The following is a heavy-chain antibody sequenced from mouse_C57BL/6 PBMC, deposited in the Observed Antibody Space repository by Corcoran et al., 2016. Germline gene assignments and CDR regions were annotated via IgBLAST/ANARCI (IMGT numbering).Heavy chain of an antibody. D-gene: IGHD2-5*01. J-gene: IGHJ3*01. Sequence: QIQLVQSGPELKKPGETVKISCKASGYTFTTYGMSWVKQAQGKGLKWMGWINTYSGVPTYADDFKGRFAFSLETSASTAYLQINNLKNEDTATYFCARPTYYSNYRFAYWGQGTLVTVSA. CDR1: GYTFTTYG. V-gene: IGHV9-3*01. CDR3: ARPTYYSNYRFAY. CDR2: INTYSGVP.